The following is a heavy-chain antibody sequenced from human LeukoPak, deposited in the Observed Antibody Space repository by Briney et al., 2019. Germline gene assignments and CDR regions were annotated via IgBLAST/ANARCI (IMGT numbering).Heavy chain of an antibody. Sequence: TSETLSLTCTVSGYSISSGYYWGWIRQPPGKGLEWIGSIYHSGRTFYNPSLKSRVTISVDTSKNQFSLKLSSVTAADTAVYYCARHGYGDVPSDWYFDLWGRGTLVTVSS. CDR2: IYHSGRT. CDR3: ARHGYGDVPSDWYFDL. D-gene: IGHD4-17*01. V-gene: IGHV4-38-2*02. CDR1: GYSISSGYY. J-gene: IGHJ2*01.